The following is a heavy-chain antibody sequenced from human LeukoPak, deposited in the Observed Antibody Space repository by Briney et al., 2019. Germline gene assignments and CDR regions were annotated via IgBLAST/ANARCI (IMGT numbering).Heavy chain of an antibody. CDR2: IKQDGTEK. V-gene: IGHV3-7*01. Sequence: GGSLRLSCAASGFTFTTYWMSWVRQAPGKGLEWVANIKQDGTEKYYVDSVKGRFTISRDNAKNSLYLQMNSLRVEDTAVYYCAKGGGYSYGSEFDPWGQGTLVTVSS. CDR3: AKGGGYSYGSEFDP. CDR1: GFTFTTYW. J-gene: IGHJ5*02. D-gene: IGHD5-18*01.